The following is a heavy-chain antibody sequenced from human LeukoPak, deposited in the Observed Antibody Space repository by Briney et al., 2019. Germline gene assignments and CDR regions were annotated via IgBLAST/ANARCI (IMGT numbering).Heavy chain of an antibody. D-gene: IGHD3-9*01. CDR2: INKDGSGT. Sequence: GGSLRLSCAASGFTFSNYFMGWARQAPGKGLEWVANINKDGSGTSYADSVKGRFTISRDNAKNSLYLQMNGLRVEDTAVYYCARGCCSVSGLYFEFWGQGSLVTVSS. CDR3: ARGCCSVSGLYFEF. J-gene: IGHJ4*02. V-gene: IGHV3-7*03. CDR1: GFTFSNYF.